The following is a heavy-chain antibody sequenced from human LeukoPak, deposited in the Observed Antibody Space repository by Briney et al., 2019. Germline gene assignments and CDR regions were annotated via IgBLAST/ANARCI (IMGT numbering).Heavy chain of an antibody. J-gene: IGHJ6*02. CDR2: INPNSGGT. V-gene: IGHV1-2*04. D-gene: IGHD3-10*01. CDR3: AREVGYYYGSGSYLPVDTAMPHLNGMDV. CDR1: GYTFTGYY. Sequence: ASVKVSCKASGYTFTGYYMHWVRQAPGQGLEWMGWINPNSGGTNYAQKFQGWVTMTRDTSISTAYMELSRLRSDDTAVYYCAREVGYYYGSGSYLPVDTAMPHLNGMDVWGQGTTVTVSS.